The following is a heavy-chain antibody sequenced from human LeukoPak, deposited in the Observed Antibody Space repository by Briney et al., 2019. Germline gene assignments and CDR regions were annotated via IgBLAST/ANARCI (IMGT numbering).Heavy chain of an antibody. J-gene: IGHJ4*02. Sequence: GGSLRLSCAASGFTFSSYAMHWVRQAPGKGLEWVAVISYDGSNKYYADSVKGRFTISRDNSKNTLYLQMNSLRAEDTAVYYCAKYSDDYVWGTYRLMNFDYWGQGTLVSVSS. V-gene: IGHV3-30*04. CDR2: ISYDGSNK. CDR3: AKYSDDYVWGTYRLMNFDY. CDR1: GFTFSSYA. D-gene: IGHD3-16*02.